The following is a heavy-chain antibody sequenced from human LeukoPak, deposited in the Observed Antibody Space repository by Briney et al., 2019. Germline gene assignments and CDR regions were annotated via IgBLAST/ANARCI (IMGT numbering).Heavy chain of an antibody. CDR3: ARDEYYGSGTFGSVQH. CDR1: GGSFSGYY. V-gene: IGHV4-34*01. Sequence: SETLSLTCAVYGGSFSGYYWSWIRQPPGKGLEWIGEINHSGSTNYNPSLKSRVTISVDTSKNQFSLKLSSETAADTAVYYCARDEYYGSGTFGSVQHWGQGTLVTVSS. D-gene: IGHD3-10*01. J-gene: IGHJ1*01. CDR2: INHSGST.